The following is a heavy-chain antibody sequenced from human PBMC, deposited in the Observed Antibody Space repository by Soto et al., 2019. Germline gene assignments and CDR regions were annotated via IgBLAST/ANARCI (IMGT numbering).Heavy chain of an antibody. Sequence: QVQLQESGPGLVKPSGTLSLTCAVSGGSISSSNWWSWVRQPPGKGLEWIGEIYHSGSTNYNPSLKSRVPIPEDGPRNRFSRSRALWPAGDTACNTGAGARVGGGSNASWGQGPLVPVSS. V-gene: IGHV4-4*02. CDR2: IYHSGST. CDR1: GGSISSSNW. D-gene: IGHD2-15*01. J-gene: IGHJ5*02. CDR3: AGARVGGGSNAS.